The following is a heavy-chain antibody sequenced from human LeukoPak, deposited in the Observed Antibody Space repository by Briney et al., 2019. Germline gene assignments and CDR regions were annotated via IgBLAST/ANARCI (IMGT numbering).Heavy chain of an antibody. CDR3: ARQAYSSNLGWFDP. J-gene: IGHJ5*02. CDR2: IYYSGST. V-gene: IGHV4-39*01. Sequence: TSETLSLTCTVSGGSISGYYWGWIRQPPGKGLEWIGSIYYSGSTYYNPSLKSRVTISVDTSKNQFSLKLSSVTAADTAVYYCARQAYSSNLGWFDPWGQGTLVTVSS. CDR1: GGSISGYY. D-gene: IGHD6-13*01.